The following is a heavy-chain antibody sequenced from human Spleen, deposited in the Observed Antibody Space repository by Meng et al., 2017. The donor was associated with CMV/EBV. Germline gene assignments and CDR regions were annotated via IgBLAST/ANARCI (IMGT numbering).Heavy chain of an antibody. D-gene: IGHD4-17*01. V-gene: IGHV3-21*01. Sequence: FTFSSYSMNWVRQAPGKGLEWVSSISGSSSYIYYADSVKGRFTISRDNAKNSLYLQMNGLRAEDTAVYYCARVWSYGDYGGIGVLDYWGQGTLVTVSS. CDR3: ARVWSYGDYGGIGVLDY. CDR2: ISGSSSYI. CDR1: FTFSSYS. J-gene: IGHJ4*02.